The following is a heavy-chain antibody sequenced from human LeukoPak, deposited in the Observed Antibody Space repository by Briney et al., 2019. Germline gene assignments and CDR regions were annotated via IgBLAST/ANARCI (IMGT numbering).Heavy chain of an antibody. Sequence: GGSLRLSCAASGFTFSSYAMSWVRQAPGKGLEWVSVFRGNGGNIYYADSVEGRFTISRDNSKNTLYLQMNSLRAEDTAVYYCAKSDKADRTSHFDYWGQGTLVTASS. J-gene: IGHJ4*02. CDR2: FRGNGGNI. V-gene: IGHV3-23*01. CDR1: GFTFSSYA. CDR3: AKSDKADRTSHFDY. D-gene: IGHD2-15*01.